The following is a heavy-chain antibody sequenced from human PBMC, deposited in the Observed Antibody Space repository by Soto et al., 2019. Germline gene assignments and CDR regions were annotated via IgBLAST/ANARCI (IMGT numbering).Heavy chain of an antibody. D-gene: IGHD1-1*01. CDR1: GGSVSGGSFY. J-gene: IGHJ5*02. Sequence: PSETLSLTCSVSGGSVSGGSFYWSWIRQPPGKALEWIGYISYTGSTNYNPSLKSRVTISVDTSKNQFSLKLSSVTAADTAVYYCARNGGYANWFDPWGQGTLVTVSS. CDR3: ARNGGYANWFDP. V-gene: IGHV4-61*01. CDR2: ISYTGST.